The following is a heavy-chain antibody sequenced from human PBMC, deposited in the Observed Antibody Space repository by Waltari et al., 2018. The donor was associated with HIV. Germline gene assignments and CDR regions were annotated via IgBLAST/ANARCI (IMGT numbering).Heavy chain of an antibody. D-gene: IGHD3-10*01. V-gene: IGHV6-1*01. CDR1: RDSLSSNTAA. CDR2: TFYRSEGRF. J-gene: IGHJ4*03. CDR3: VRDSFGFDI. Sequence: QVRLQQSGPGVMKTSQTLSLTCDVSRDSLSSNTAAWNWVRWSPSRGLEWLGKTFYRSEGRFDYATLLQGRLSISVDISKNQFSLHLTSLNPEDTATYYCVRDSFGFDIWGQGT.